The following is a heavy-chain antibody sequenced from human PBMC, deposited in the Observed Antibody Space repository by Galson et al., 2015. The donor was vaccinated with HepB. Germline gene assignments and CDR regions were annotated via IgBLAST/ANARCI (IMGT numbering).Heavy chain of an antibody. Sequence: PALVKPTQTLILTCTFSGFSLSTSGMCVSWIRQPPGKALEWLALIDWDDDKYYSTSLKTRLTISKDTSKNQVVLTMTNMDPVDTATYYCARTPKVDTAMDPHSYYYYGMDVWGQGTTVTVSS. V-gene: IGHV2-70*01. CDR1: GFSLSTSGMC. D-gene: IGHD5-18*01. CDR3: ARTPKVDTAMDPHSYYYYGMDV. J-gene: IGHJ6*02. CDR2: IDWDDDK.